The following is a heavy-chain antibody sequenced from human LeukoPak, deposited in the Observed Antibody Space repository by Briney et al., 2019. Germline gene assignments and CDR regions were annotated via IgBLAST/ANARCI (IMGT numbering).Heavy chain of an antibody. J-gene: IGHJ4*02. CDR3: ARILEYSSSPFFDY. D-gene: IGHD6-6*01. CDR1: GYTFTSYG. V-gene: IGHV1-18*01. Sequence: GASVKVSCKASGYTFTSYGISWVRQAPGQGLEWMGWISAYNGNTNYAQKLQGRVTMTTDTSTSTAYMELRSLRSDDTAVYYCARILEYSSSPFFDYWGQGTLVTVSS. CDR2: ISAYNGNT.